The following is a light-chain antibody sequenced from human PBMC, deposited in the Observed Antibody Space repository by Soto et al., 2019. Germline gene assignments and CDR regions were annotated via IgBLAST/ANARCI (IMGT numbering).Light chain of an antibody. J-gene: IGKJ4*01. Sequence: DIQLTQSPSFLSASVGDRVTITCRASQGISSYLAWYQQKPGKAPKLLIYAASTLQSGVPSRFIGSGSGTEVTLTISSLQPEDFATYYCQQLNSYPLTFGGGTKVEIK. CDR1: QGISSY. V-gene: IGKV1-9*01. CDR2: AAS. CDR3: QQLNSYPLT.